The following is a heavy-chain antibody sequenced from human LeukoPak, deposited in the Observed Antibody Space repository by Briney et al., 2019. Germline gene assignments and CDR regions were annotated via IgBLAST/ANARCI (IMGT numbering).Heavy chain of an antibody. D-gene: IGHD3-22*01. J-gene: IGHJ4*02. V-gene: IGHV1-69*05. CDR3: ARHYDSNGYSLTAFDY. CDR1: GGTFSSYA. Sequence: SVKVSCKASGGTFSSYAISWVRQAPGQGLEWMGGIIPIFGTANYAQKFQGRVTITTDESTSTAYMELSSLRSEDTAVYYCARHYDSNGYSLTAFDYWGQGTLVTVSP. CDR2: IIPIFGTA.